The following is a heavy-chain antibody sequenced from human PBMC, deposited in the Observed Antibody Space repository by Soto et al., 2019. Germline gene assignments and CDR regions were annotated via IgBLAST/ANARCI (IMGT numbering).Heavy chain of an antibody. D-gene: IGHD4-17*01. CDR3: AKDPNGDYVGACDY. CDR2: VSGAGRGT. Sequence: EVQLLESGGALVQPGGSLRLSCAASGFTFSNYAVTWVRQAPGRGLEWVSSVSGAGRGTRYADSVSGRFTISRDNSKNNLYLQMNSLTAAATAIYYCAKDPNGDYVGACDYWGQGTLVTVSS. J-gene: IGHJ4*02. V-gene: IGHV3-23*01. CDR1: GFTFSNYA.